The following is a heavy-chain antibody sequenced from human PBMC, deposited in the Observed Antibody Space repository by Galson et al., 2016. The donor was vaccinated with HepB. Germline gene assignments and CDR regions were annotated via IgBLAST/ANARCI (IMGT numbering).Heavy chain of an antibody. D-gene: IGHD3-3*01. J-gene: IGHJ5*02. CDR1: GYAFNGFY. Sequence: SVKVSCKASGYAFNGFYIHWVRQAPGQGFEWMGRLNPTGGTTIYAQKFQGRVTMTRDMSTRTVFMELVSLASEDTALYYCGRGGYYDLWSKANWFDPWGPGTLVTVSS. CDR2: LNPTGGTT. CDR3: GRGGYYDLWSKANWFDP. V-gene: IGHV1-46*02.